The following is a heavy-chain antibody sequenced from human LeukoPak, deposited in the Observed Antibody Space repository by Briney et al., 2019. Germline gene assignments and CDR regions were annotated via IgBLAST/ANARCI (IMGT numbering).Heavy chain of an antibody. V-gene: IGHV4-30-2*01. CDR2: IYHSGST. J-gene: IGHJ4*02. D-gene: IGHD6-13*01. CDR3: ARDLIAAAGTTIDY. CDR1: GGSISSGGYY. Sequence: PSETLSLTCTVSGGSISSGGYYWSWIRQPPGKGLEWIGYIYHSGSTYYNLSLKSRVTISVDRSKNQFSLKLSSVTAADTAVYYCARDLIAAAGTTIDYWGQGTLVTVSS.